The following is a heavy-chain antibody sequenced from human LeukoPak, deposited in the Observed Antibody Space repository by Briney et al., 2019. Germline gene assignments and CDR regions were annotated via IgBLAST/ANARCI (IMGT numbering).Heavy chain of an antibody. J-gene: IGHJ4*02. V-gene: IGHV3-11*01. CDR2: ISNRGIII. CDR3: ASGGDYVGIAATFRY. CDR1: GFTVSSNY. Sequence: GGSLRLPCAASGFTVSSNYMSWVRQAPGKGLEWVSYISNRGIIINYADSVKGRFTISRDDAKSSLYLHMNNLRTEDTALYYCASGGDYVGIAATFRYWGQGSLVTVSS. D-gene: IGHD4-23*01.